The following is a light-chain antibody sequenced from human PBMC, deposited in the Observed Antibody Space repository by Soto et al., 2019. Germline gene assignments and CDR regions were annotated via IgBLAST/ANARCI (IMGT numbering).Light chain of an antibody. Sequence: QSALTQPPSASGSPGQSVTISCTGTSSDIGGYNYVSWNQQHPGKAPKLMIYEVSKRPSGVPDRFSGSKSGNTASLTVSGLQAEDEADYYCSSYAGSNNYVFGSGTQLTVL. CDR1: SSDIGGYNY. CDR3: SSYAGSNNYV. J-gene: IGLJ7*01. CDR2: EVS. V-gene: IGLV2-8*01.